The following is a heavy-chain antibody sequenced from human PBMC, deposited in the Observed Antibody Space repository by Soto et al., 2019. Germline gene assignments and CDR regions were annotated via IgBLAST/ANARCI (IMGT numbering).Heavy chain of an antibody. CDR1: GLTIDTYW. D-gene: IGHD1-1*01. CDR2: IKYDDSEK. CDR3: GAWSRSHWFDY. Sequence: EVQLVESGGDSVQPGGSLRLSCLVSGLTIDTYWMGWVRQFPDKGLEWVANIKYDDSEKPYMDSVEGRFTISRDNDKNTLFLQMNRLRVEDTAVYYCGAWSRSHWFDYWGRGTLVTVSS. V-gene: IGHV3-7*05. J-gene: IGHJ4*02.